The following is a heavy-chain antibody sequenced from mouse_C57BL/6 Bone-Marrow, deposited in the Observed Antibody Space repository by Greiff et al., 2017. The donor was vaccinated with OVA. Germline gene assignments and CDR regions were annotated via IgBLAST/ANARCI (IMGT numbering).Heavy chain of an antibody. CDR3: ARGYFDV. Sequence: EVKLMESGGGLVKPGGSLKLSCAASGFTFSSYAMSWVRQTPEKRLEWVATISDGGSYTYYPDNVKGRFTISRDNAKNNLYLQMSHLKSEDTAMYYCARGYFDVWGTGTTVTVSS. CDR1: GFTFSSYA. V-gene: IGHV5-4*03. J-gene: IGHJ1*03. CDR2: ISDGGSYT.